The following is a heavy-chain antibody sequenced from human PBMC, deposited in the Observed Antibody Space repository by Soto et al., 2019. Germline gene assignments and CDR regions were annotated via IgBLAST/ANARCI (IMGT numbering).Heavy chain of an antibody. CDR2: INPSTGAK. D-gene: IGHD3-16*01. Sequence: QVQLVQSGAEVKKPGASVKVSCKASGYTFTSYHLHWVRQAPGQGLEWVGVINPSTGAKSYALEFQGSITMTGDASTCAVYMELNSLTSEDTAVYYCARIGGQFDYWGQGTLVTVSS. CDR3: ARIGGQFDY. CDR1: GYTFTSYH. J-gene: IGHJ4*02. V-gene: IGHV1-46*01.